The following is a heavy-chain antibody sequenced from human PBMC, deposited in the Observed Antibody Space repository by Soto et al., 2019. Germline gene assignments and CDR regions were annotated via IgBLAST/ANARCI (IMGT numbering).Heavy chain of an antibody. V-gene: IGHV1-69*01. D-gene: IGHD5-12*01. J-gene: IGHJ5*02. Sequence: QVQLVQSGAEVKKPGSSVKVSCKASGGTFSSYAISWVRQAPGQGLEWMGGIIPIFGTANYAQKFQGRVTITADESTSTAYMELSSLRSEDTAVYYCARDGAGRDGYNGNWFDPWGQGTLFTVSS. CDR2: IIPIFGTA. CDR1: GGTFSSYA. CDR3: ARDGAGRDGYNGNWFDP.